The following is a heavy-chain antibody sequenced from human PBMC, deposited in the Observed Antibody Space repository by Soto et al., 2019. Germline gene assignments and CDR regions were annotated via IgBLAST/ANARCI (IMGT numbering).Heavy chain of an antibody. Sequence: PPGKGLEWIGYIYYSGSTNYNPSLKSRVTISVDTSKNQFSLKLSSVTAADTAVYYCARRCYDILTGHHCDAFDIWGQGTMVTVSS. J-gene: IGHJ3*02. CDR2: IYYSGST. D-gene: IGHD3-9*01. CDR3: ARRCYDILTGHHCDAFDI. V-gene: IGHV4-59*01.